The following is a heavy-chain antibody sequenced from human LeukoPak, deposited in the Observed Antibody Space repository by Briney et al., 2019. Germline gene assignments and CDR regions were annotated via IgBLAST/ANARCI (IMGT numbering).Heavy chain of an antibody. Sequence: GASVKVSCKASGGTFSSYAISWVRQAPGQGLEWMGWISAYNGNTNYAQKLQGRVTMTTDTSTSTAYMELRSLRSDDTAVYYCARVDTRGYCSGGSCHWGQGTLVTVSS. J-gene: IGHJ4*02. CDR2: ISAYNGNT. CDR1: GGTFSSYA. D-gene: IGHD2-15*01. CDR3: ARVDTRGYCSGGSCH. V-gene: IGHV1-18*01.